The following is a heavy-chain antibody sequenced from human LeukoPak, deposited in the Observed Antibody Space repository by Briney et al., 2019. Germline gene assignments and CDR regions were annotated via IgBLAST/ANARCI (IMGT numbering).Heavy chain of an antibody. CDR1: GGSISSYY. CDR3: ARHDLDYYYYMDV. Sequence: SETLSLTCTVSGGSISSYYWSWIRQPAGKGLEWIGSIYYSGSTYYNPSLKSRVTISVDTSKNQFSLKLSSVTAADTAVYYCARHDLDYYYYMDVWGKGTTVTISS. V-gene: IGHV4-59*05. J-gene: IGHJ6*03. D-gene: IGHD2-21*02. CDR2: IYYSGST.